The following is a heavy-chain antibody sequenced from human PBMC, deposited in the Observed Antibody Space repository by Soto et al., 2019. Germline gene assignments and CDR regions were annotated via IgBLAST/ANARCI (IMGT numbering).Heavy chain of an antibody. CDR3: ARSSGTYYDFDY. J-gene: IGHJ4*01. V-gene: IGHV1-2*02. CDR2: IDPNSGGT. CDR1: GYTFTAYT. D-gene: IGHD1-26*01. Sequence: ASVKVSCKASGYTFTAYTMHWVRQAPGQGLEWMGWIDPNSGGTNYAQKFQGRVTMTRDTSISTAYMELSSLRSDDTALYYCARSSGTYYDFDYWGQGTQVTVSS.